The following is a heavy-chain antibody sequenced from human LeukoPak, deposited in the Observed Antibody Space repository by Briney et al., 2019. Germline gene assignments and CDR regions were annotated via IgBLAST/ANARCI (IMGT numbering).Heavy chain of an antibody. J-gene: IGHJ6*04. V-gene: IGHV1-2*04. D-gene: IGHD5-18*01. Sequence: ASVKVSCKASGYTFTGYYMHWVRQAPGQGLEWMGWINPNSGGTNYAQKFQGWVTMTRDTSISTAYMELSRLSSDDTAVYYCARGEDTAMVRNYYGMDVWGKGTTVTVSS. CDR2: INPNSGGT. CDR1: GYTFTGYY. CDR3: ARGEDTAMVRNYYGMDV.